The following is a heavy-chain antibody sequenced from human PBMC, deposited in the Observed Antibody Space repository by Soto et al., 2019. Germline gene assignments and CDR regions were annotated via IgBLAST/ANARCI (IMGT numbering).Heavy chain of an antibody. V-gene: IGHV3-15*01. J-gene: IGHJ6*02. CDR2: IKSKTDGGTT. D-gene: IGHD2-8*01. Sequence: GGSLRLSCAASGFTFSNAWMSWVRQAPGKGLEWVGRIKSKTDGGTTDYAAPVKGRFTISRDDSKNTLYLKMNSLKNEDTAVYYCTTGTNGEDYYGMDVWGQGTTVTVSS. CDR3: TTGTNGEDYYGMDV. CDR1: GFTFSNAW.